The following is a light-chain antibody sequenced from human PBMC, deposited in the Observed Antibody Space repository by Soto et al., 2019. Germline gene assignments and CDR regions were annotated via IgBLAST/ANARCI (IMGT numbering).Light chain of an antibody. Sequence: DTQMTQSPSSLSASVGDRVTITCRASQSITSYLNWYQQKPGQAPILLIYAASSLQVGVPSRFSGSASGTDFTLTISNLQPEDFAAYYCQQSYSTPYTFGQATKLEIK. CDR2: AAS. CDR1: QSITSY. J-gene: IGKJ2*01. V-gene: IGKV1-39*01. CDR3: QQSYSTPYT.